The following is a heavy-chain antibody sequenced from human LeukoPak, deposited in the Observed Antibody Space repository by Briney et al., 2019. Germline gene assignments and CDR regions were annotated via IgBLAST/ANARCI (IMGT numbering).Heavy chain of an antibody. CDR3: ARDVGNSGYDWEVDY. J-gene: IGHJ4*02. D-gene: IGHD5-12*01. Sequence: ASVKVSCKASGYTFTDYYIHWVRQAPGQGLEWMGGIITIFGTANYAQKFQGRVTITADESKSTAYMELSSLRSEDTAVYYCARDVGNSGYDWEVDYWGQGTLVTVSS. CDR2: IITIFGTA. V-gene: IGHV1-69*13. CDR1: GYTFTDYY.